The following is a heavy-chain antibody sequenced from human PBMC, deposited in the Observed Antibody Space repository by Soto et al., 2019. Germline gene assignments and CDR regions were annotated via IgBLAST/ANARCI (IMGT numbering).Heavy chain of an antibody. V-gene: IGHV4-31*03. D-gene: IGHD3-22*01. CDR3: ARAITMMNWFDP. Sequence: SETLSLTCTVSGGSISSGGYYWSWIRQHPVKGLEWIGYISYSGSTYYNPSLKSRVTISVDTSKNQFSLKLSSVTAADTAVYYCARAITMMNWFDPWGQGTLVTVSS. J-gene: IGHJ5*02. CDR2: ISYSGST. CDR1: GGSISSGGYY.